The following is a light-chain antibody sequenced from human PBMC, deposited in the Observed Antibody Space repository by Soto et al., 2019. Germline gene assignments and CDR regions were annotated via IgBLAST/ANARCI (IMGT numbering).Light chain of an antibody. CDR2: DVN. CDR1: NSDVGNYNL. V-gene: IGLV2-23*02. Sequence: QSALSQPASVSGSPGQSIAISCTGTNSDVGNYNLVSWYQQYPGKAPKLIIYDVNKRPSGVSDRFSGSKSGNTASLTISGLQAEDEADYYCCSYAGSRALVFGGGTKLTV. J-gene: IGLJ3*02. CDR3: CSYAGSRALV.